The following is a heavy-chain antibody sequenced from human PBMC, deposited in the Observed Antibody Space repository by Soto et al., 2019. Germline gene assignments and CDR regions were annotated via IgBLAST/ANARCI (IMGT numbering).Heavy chain of an antibody. CDR2: IIPIFGTA. CDR1: GGTFSSYA. J-gene: IGHJ5*02. CDR3: ARLSIHHYCSGGSCPNWFDP. Sequence: VKVSCKASGGTFSSYAISWVRQAPGQGLEWMGGIIPIFGTANYAQKFQGRVTITADESTSTAYMELSSLRSEDTAVYYCARLSIHHYCSGGSCPNWFDPWGQGTLVTVSS. D-gene: IGHD2-15*01. V-gene: IGHV1-69*01.